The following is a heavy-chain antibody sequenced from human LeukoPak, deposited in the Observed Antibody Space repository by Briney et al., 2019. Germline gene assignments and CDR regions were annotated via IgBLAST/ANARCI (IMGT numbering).Heavy chain of an antibody. V-gene: IGHV1-46*01. J-gene: IGHJ6*03. CDR2: INPSGGST. Sequence: ASVKVSCKASGYTFTSYYMHWVRQAPGQGLEWMGIINPSGGSTSYAQKFQGRVTMTRDMSTSTVYMELSSLRSGDTAVYYCARDYYYGSGSYSAYYYMDVWGKGTTVTVSS. CDR1: GYTFTSYY. CDR3: ARDYYYGSGSYSAYYYMDV. D-gene: IGHD3-10*01.